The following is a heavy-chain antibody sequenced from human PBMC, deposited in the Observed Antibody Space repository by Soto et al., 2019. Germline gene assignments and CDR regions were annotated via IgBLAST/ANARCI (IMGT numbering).Heavy chain of an antibody. CDR1: GGSISSGGYS. V-gene: IGHV4-30-2*01. CDR3: ARGTGWFDP. Sequence: SETLSLTCAVSGGSISSGGYSWSWIRRPPGKGLEWIGYIYHSGSTYYNPSLKSRVTISVDRSKNQFSLKLSSVTAADTAVYYCARGTGWFDPWGQGTLVTVSS. CDR2: IYHSGST. J-gene: IGHJ5*02.